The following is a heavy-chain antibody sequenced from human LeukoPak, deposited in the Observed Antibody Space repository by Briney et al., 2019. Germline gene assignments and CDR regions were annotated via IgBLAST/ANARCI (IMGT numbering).Heavy chain of an antibody. CDR2: IYVGDSDT. J-gene: IGHJ3*02. V-gene: IGHV5-51*01. Sequence: GESLKTSCQGSGYSFISSWSCGGRQMPGKGLEWRGIIYVGDSDTRYSRSFQGQVTISADKSISTAYLQWGSLKASDTAMYYCARASITIFIGGAPDAFDIWGQGTMVTVSS. CDR3: ARASITIFIGGAPDAFDI. D-gene: IGHD3-9*01. CDR1: GYSFISSW.